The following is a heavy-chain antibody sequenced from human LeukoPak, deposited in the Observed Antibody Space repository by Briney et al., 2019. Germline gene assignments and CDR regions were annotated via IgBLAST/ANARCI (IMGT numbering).Heavy chain of an antibody. J-gene: IGHJ3*02. V-gene: IGHV3-33*06. CDR2: IWYDGSNK. CDR3: AKDRLEVVTGDDAFDI. Sequence: GGSLRLSCAASGFTFSSYGMHWVRQAPGKGLEWVAVIWYDGSNKYYADSVKGRFTISRDNSKNTLYLQMNSLRAEDTAVHYCAKDRLEVVTGDDAFDIWGQGTMVTVSS. D-gene: IGHD2-21*02. CDR1: GFTFSSYG.